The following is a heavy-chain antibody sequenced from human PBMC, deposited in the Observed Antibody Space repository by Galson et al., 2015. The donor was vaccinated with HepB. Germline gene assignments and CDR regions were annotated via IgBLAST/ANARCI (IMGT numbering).Heavy chain of an antibody. D-gene: IGHD3-10*01. V-gene: IGHV3-49*04. CDR2: IRSKGYGGTT. J-gene: IGHJ6*02. CDR3: TRDWDYYGSGSYYSVFYYGMDV. CDR1: GFTFGDYA. Sequence: SLRLSCAASGFTFGDYAMSWVRQAPGKGLEWVGFIRSKGYGGTTEYAASVKGRFTISRDDSKSIAYLQMDSLKTEDTAVYFCTRDWDYYGSGSYYSVFYYGMDVWGQGTLVTVSS.